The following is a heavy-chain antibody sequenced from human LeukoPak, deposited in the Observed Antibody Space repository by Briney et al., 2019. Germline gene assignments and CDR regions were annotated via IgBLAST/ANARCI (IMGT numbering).Heavy chain of an antibody. D-gene: IGHD2-15*01. V-gene: IGHV1-69*06. J-gene: IGHJ4*02. CDR3: ARDGHCSGGSCYSVAFDY. Sequence: SVKVSCKASGGTFISYAISWVRQAPGQGREWMGGIIPIFGTANYAQKFQGRVTITADKSTSTAYMELSSLRSEDTAVYYRARDGHCSGGSCYSVAFDYWGQGTLVTVSS. CDR1: GGTFISYA. CDR2: IIPIFGTA.